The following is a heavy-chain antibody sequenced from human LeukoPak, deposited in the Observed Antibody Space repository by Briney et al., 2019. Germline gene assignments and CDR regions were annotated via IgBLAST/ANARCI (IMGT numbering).Heavy chain of an antibody. CDR3: ARQWYATFDY. D-gene: IGHD2-15*01. Sequence: GGSLRLSCADSGFTFSSYCMSWVRQAAGKGLEWVANIKQDGSEKYYMDSVKGRFNISRDNAKNSLYLQMNSLRAEDTAVYYCARQWYATFDYWGQGILVTVSS. CDR1: GFTFSSYC. J-gene: IGHJ4*02. CDR2: IKQDGSEK. V-gene: IGHV3-7*01.